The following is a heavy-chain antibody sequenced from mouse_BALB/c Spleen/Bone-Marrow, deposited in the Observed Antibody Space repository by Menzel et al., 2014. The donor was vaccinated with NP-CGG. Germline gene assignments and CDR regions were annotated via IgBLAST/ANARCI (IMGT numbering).Heavy chain of an antibody. CDR2: INPDSSTI. J-gene: IGHJ2*01. CDR1: GFDFSSYW. CDR3: ARLYYYGNFAY. Sequence: EVMLVESGGGLVQPGGSLKLSCAASGFDFSSYWMSWVRQAPGKGLEWIGEINPDSSTINYTPSLKDKFIISRDNAKNTLYLHMSKVRSEDTALYYCARLYYYGNFAYWGQGTTLTVSS. V-gene: IGHV4-1*02. D-gene: IGHD1-1*01.